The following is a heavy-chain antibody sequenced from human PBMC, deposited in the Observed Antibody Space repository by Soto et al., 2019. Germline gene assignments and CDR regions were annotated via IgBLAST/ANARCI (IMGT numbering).Heavy chain of an antibody. D-gene: IGHD1-26*01. V-gene: IGHV1-18*01. CDR3: AREDESKGELLGSYWFDP. CDR2: ISAYNGNT. Sequence: QVQLVQSGAEVKKPGASVKVSCKASGYTFTSYGISWVRQAPGQGLEWMGWISAYNGNTNYAQKLQGRVTMTTDTSTSTAYMELRSLRSDDTAVYYCAREDESKGELLGSYWFDPWGQGTLVTVSS. CDR1: GYTFTSYG. J-gene: IGHJ5*02.